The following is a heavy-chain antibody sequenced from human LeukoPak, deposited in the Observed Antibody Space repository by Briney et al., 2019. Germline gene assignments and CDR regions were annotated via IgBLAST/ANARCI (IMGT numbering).Heavy chain of an antibody. CDR3: ASDRAIITMVRGVIAY. Sequence: ASVKVSCKASGYTFTGYYMHWVRQAPGQGLEWMGWINPNSGGTNYAQKFQGRVTMTRDTSISTAYMELSRLRSDDTAVYYCASDRAIITMVRGVIAYWGQGTLVTVSS. D-gene: IGHD3-10*01. CDR2: INPNSGGT. V-gene: IGHV1-2*02. CDR1: GYTFTGYY. J-gene: IGHJ4*02.